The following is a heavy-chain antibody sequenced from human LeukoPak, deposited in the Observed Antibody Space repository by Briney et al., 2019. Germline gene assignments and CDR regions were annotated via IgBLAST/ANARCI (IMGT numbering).Heavy chain of an antibody. V-gene: IGHV1-2*02. CDR2: INPNSGGT. D-gene: IGHD2-15*01. CDR1: GYTFTGYY. CDR3: ARDPLNCSGGRCPFYYYGMDV. Sequence: GASVKVSCKASGYTFTGYYMHWVRQTPGQGLEWMGWINPNSGGTNYAQKFQGRVTMTRDTSISTAYMELSRLRSDDTAVYYCARDPLNCSGGRCPFYYYGMDVWGQGTTVTVSS. J-gene: IGHJ6*02.